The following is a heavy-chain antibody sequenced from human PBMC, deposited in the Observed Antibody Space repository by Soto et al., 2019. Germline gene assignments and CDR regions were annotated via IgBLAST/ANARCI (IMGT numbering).Heavy chain of an antibody. V-gene: IGHV4-34*01. CDR1: GGSFSDKF. D-gene: IGHD4-17*01. Sequence: SETLSLTCAVCGGSFSDKFWTWIRQPPGKGLEWIGEINHSGSTNHNPSLKSRVTISIDTSKNQFSLKLNSVTAADTAVYYCARGGNGDYVFDYWGQGTLVTVSS. CDR3: ARGGNGDYVFDY. CDR2: INHSGST. J-gene: IGHJ4*02.